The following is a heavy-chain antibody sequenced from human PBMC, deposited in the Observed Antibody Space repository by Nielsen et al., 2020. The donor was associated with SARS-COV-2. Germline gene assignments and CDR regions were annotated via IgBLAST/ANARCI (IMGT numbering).Heavy chain of an antibody. CDR3: ARMNSVGFEGPHYYYGMDV. D-gene: IGHD3-10*01. CDR1: GYSFTSYW. V-gene: IGHV5-51*01. Sequence: GGSLRLSCKGSGYSFTSYWIGWVRQMPGKGLEWMGIIYPGDSDTRYSPSFQGHVTISADKSISTAYLQWSSLKASDTAMYYCARMNSVGFEGPHYYYGMDVWGQGTTVTVSS. J-gene: IGHJ6*02. CDR2: IYPGDSDT.